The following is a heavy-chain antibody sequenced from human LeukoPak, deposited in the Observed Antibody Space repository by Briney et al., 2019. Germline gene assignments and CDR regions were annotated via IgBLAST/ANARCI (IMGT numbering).Heavy chain of an antibody. V-gene: IGHV3-53*01. CDR2: IYSGGST. J-gene: IGHJ6*04. Sequence: GGSLRLSCAASGFTVSSYYINWVRQAPGKGLEWVSLIYSGGSTYYADSVKGRFTISRDNSKNTLYLQMNSLRAEDTAVYYCAKGSPTMDVWGKGTTVTISS. CDR1: GFTVSSYY. D-gene: IGHD3-10*01. CDR3: AKGSPTMDV.